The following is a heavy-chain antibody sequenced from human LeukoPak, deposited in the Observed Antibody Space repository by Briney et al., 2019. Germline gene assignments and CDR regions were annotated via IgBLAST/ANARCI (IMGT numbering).Heavy chain of an antibody. J-gene: IGHJ4*02. Sequence: SETLSLTCTVSGGSVGDSFYYWGWIRLPPGKGLEWIANIYYSGSTYYNPSPKSRVTISVDTSKNQFSLKLSSVTAADTAVYYCARDPDGYTLFDYWGQGTLVTVSS. V-gene: IGHV4-39*02. CDR1: GGSVGDSFYY. CDR2: IYYSGST. D-gene: IGHD5-24*01. CDR3: ARDPDGYTLFDY.